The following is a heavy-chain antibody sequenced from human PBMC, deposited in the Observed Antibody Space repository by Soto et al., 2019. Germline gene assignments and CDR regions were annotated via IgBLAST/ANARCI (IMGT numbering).Heavy chain of an antibody. Sequence: KTSEILSLTCAVNGGSFREYYWSWIRQPPGKGLEWIGEINQSGTTHYNPSLKRRVNISIDTSKNQFSLNLTSVTAADTATYFCARDIITVIGGEIYYYFGMDVWGQGTTVTVSS. CDR3: ARDIITVIGGEIYYYFGMDV. D-gene: IGHD3-16*01. CDR2: INQSGTT. CDR1: GGSFREYY. V-gene: IGHV4-34*01. J-gene: IGHJ6*02.